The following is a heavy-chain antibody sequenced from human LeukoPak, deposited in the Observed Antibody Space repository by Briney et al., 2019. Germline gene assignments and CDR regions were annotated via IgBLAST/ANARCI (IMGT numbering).Heavy chain of an antibody. V-gene: IGHV3-21*01. J-gene: IGHJ6*02. CDR2: ISSSISYM. Sequence: GGSLRLSCAASGFTFSTFSMNWVRQAPGKGLEWVSSISSSISYMYYADSVKGRFTISRDNAKNSLYLQMNSLRAEDTAVYYCARGTYFYGSGTLEMDVWGQGTTVTVSS. D-gene: IGHD3-10*01. CDR1: GFTFSTFS. CDR3: ARGTYFYGSGTLEMDV.